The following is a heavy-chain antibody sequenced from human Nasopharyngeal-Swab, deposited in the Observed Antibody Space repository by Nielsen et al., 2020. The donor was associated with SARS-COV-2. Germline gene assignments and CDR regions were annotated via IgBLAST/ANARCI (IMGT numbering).Heavy chain of an antibody. Sequence: ASVKVSCKASGCTFTRQYIHWVRQAPGQGLEWMGRINSNSGDTKYAQKFQGRVTMTRDTSISTADMELSRLRSDDTAVYYCARGNSYGYDYWGQGILVTVSS. V-gene: IGHV1-2*06. CDR2: INSNSGDT. CDR3: ARGNSYGYDY. CDR1: GCTFTRQY. D-gene: IGHD5-18*01. J-gene: IGHJ4*02.